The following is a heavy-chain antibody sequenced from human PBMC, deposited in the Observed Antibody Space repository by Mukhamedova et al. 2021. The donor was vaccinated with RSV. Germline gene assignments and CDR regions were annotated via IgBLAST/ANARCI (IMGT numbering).Heavy chain of an antibody. CDR3: ARDPFSMHPVWWFDP. Sequence: GQGLEWMGRINPNSGGTNYAQKFQGRVTMTRDTSISTAYMELSRLRSDDTAGYYCARDPFSMHPVWWFDPWVQGTLVTVSS. D-gene: IGHD2/OR15-2a*01. CDR2: INPNSGGT. V-gene: IGHV1-2*06. J-gene: IGHJ5*02.